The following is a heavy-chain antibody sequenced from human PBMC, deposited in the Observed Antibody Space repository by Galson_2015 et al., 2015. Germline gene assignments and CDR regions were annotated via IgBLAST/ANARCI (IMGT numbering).Heavy chain of an antibody. V-gene: IGHV3-30*18. CDR2: ISYDGSNK. Sequence: SLRLSCAASGFTFSSYGMHWVRQAPGKGLEWVAVISYDGSNKYYADSVKGRFTISRDNSKNTLYLQMNSLRAEDTAVYYCAKVPLGLGDYYFDYWGQGTLVTVSS. CDR1: GFTFSSYG. CDR3: AKVPLGLGDYYFDY. D-gene: IGHD3-16*01. J-gene: IGHJ4*02.